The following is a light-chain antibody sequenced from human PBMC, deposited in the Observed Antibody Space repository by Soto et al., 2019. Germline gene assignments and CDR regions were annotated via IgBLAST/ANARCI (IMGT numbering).Light chain of an antibody. Sequence: QPVLTQSSSASASLGSSVKLTCTLSSGHSSYIIAWHQQQPGKAPRYLMKLEGSGSYNKGSGVPDRFSASSSGADRYLTISNLQFDDEADYYCETWDSKTRVFGGGTKLTVL. V-gene: IGLV4-60*02. J-gene: IGLJ2*01. CDR3: ETWDSKTRV. CDR2: LEGSGSY. CDR1: SGHSSYI.